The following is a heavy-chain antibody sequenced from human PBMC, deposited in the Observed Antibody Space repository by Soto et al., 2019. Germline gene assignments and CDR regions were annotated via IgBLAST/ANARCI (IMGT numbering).Heavy chain of an antibody. CDR1: GYTFTSYG. Sequence: GASVKVSCKASGYTFTSYGISWVRQAPGQGLEWMGWINPNSGGTNYAQKFQGWVTMTRDTSISTAYMELSRLRSDDTAVYYCARAPAPLYSSSWYYFDYWGQGTLVTVSS. D-gene: IGHD6-13*01. CDR2: INPNSGGT. J-gene: IGHJ4*02. V-gene: IGHV1-2*04. CDR3: ARAPAPLYSSSWYYFDY.